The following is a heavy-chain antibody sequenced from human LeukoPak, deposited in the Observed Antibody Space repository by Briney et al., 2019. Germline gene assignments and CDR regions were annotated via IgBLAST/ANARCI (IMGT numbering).Heavy chain of an antibody. J-gene: IGHJ4*02. CDR3: AKGTRGGYGGYYFDY. CDR2: ISSDGSIK. Sequence: GGSLRLSCAGSGFTFSDYYMSWIRQTPGKGLEWGTYISSDGSIKYHADSVKGRFTISRDNTKNSLYLQMNSLRAEDTALYYCAKGTRGGYGGYYFDYWGQGTLVTASS. D-gene: IGHD5-12*01. V-gene: IGHV3-11*01. CDR1: GFTFSDYY.